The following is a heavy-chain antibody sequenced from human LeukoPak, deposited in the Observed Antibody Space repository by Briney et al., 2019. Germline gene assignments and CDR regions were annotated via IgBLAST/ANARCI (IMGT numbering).Heavy chain of an antibody. Sequence: GGSLRLSCAASGFTFSTHGMHWVRQVPGKGLEWVAVISYDGINRDYVDSVKGRFTISRDNSKNTVFLEMNSPRVEDTAVYFCAREYSYGLWYFDLWGRGTQVTVSP. CDR2: ISYDGINR. V-gene: IGHV3-30*03. CDR3: AREYSYGLWYFDL. CDR1: GFTFSTHG. D-gene: IGHD5-18*01. J-gene: IGHJ2*01.